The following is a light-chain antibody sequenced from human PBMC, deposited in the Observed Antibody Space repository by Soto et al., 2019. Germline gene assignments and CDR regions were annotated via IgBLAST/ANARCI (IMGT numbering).Light chain of an antibody. J-gene: IGKJ5*01. CDR3: QHYVSPPIT. CDR1: QRVTSNY. V-gene: IGKV3-20*01. Sequence: ESVLTQSPGTLSLSPGERATLSCRASQRVTSNYLAWYQQKPGQAPRLLVYGASSRATGISDRFSGSGSGTDFTLTISRLEPEDFAVYYCQHYVSPPITFGQGTRLEIK. CDR2: GAS.